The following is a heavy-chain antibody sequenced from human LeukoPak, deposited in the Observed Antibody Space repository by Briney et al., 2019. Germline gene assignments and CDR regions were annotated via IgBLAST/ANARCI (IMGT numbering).Heavy chain of an antibody. CDR3: AKGTDVIPLDY. J-gene: IGHJ4*02. CDR2: ISSSSTYI. V-gene: IGHV3-21*04. CDR1: GFTFSPYS. Sequence: KPGGSLRLSCAASGFTFSPYSMNWVRQAPGKGLEWVSSISSSSTYIFYADSMKGRFTISRDNSKNTLYLQMNSLRAEDTAVYYCAKGTDVIPLDYWGQGTLVTVSS. D-gene: IGHD2-2*01.